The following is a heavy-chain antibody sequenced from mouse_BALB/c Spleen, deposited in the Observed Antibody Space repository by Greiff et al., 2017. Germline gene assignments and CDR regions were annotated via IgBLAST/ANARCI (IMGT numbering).Heavy chain of an antibody. Sequence: EVKVVESGGGLVKPGGSLKLSCAASGFAFSSYDMSWVRQTPEKRLEWVAYISSGGGSTYYPDTVKGRFTISRDNAKNTLYLQMSSLKSEDTAMYYCARGIYYDYEGAWFAYWGQGTLVTVSA. CDR2: ISSGGGST. D-gene: IGHD2-4*01. V-gene: IGHV5-12-1*01. J-gene: IGHJ3*01. CDR3: ARGIYYDYEGAWFAY. CDR1: GFAFSSYD.